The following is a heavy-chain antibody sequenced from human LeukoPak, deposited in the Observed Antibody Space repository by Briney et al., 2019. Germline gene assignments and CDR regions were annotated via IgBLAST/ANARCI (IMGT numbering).Heavy chain of an antibody. J-gene: IGHJ5*01. D-gene: IGHD3-9*01. V-gene: IGHV1-46*01. CDR2: INPRGDST. Sequence: ASVKVSCKTSICTFSAYYTHLVRQAHGPGLDWMGVINPRGDSTSYAQKFQGRVTVTRDPSTDTVYMELSSLTSEETAVYYCTRDLRGDSNWFDSWGKGTLVTVSS. CDR1: ICTFSAYY. CDR3: TRDLRGDSNWFDS.